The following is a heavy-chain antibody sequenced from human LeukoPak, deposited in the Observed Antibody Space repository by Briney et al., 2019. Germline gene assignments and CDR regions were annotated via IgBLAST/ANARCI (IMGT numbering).Heavy chain of an antibody. Sequence: GGSLRLSCAASGFIFSSYWMSWVRQAPGKGLEWVANIKQDGSQKSYVDSVKGRFTISRDNAANSLYLQMNSLRAEDTAVYYCAKDLKSDSNYVPDPWGQGTLVTVSS. CDR1: GFIFSSYW. CDR3: AKDLKSDSNYVPDP. J-gene: IGHJ5*02. D-gene: IGHD4-11*01. V-gene: IGHV3-7*01. CDR2: IKQDGSQK.